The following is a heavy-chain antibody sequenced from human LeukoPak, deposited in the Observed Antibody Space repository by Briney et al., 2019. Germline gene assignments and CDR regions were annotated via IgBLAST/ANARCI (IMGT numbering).Heavy chain of an antibody. Sequence: AAVKVSYKASGYTFTSYDINWVRQATGQGLEWMGWMNPNSGNTGYAQKFQGRVTMTRNTSISTAYMELSSLRSEDTAVYYCARGPPQIVATVLLNWFDPWGQGTLVIDSS. CDR2: MNPNSGNT. CDR1: GYTFTSYD. D-gene: IGHD5-12*01. J-gene: IGHJ5*02. V-gene: IGHV1-8*01. CDR3: ARGPPQIVATVLLNWFDP.